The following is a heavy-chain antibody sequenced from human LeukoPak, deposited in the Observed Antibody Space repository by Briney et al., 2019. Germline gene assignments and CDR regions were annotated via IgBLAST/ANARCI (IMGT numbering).Heavy chain of an antibody. D-gene: IGHD3-10*01. Sequence: SETLSLTCTVSGGSISSGGYYWGWIRQPPGKGLEWIGSIYHSGSTYYNPSLKSRVTISVDTSKNQFSLKLSSVTAADTAVYYCAREEKYYYGSGSYDYWGQGTLVTVSS. V-gene: IGHV4-39*07. CDR3: AREEKYYYGSGSYDY. CDR1: GGSISSGGYY. J-gene: IGHJ4*02. CDR2: IYHSGST.